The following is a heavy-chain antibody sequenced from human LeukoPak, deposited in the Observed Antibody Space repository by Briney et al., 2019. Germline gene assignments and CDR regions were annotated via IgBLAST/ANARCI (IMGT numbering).Heavy chain of an antibody. V-gene: IGHV1-18*01. CDR1: GYSFVGYG. D-gene: IGHD6-13*01. CDR3: AREHSSSWEQFDY. J-gene: IGHJ4*02. Sequence: ASVKVSCKASGYSFVGYGITWVRQAPGQGLEWMGWFNPENGNTNYAQKVQGRVTMTADTSTSTSYMELRSLRSDDTAVYYCAREHSSSWEQFDYWGQVTLVTVSS. CDR2: FNPENGNT.